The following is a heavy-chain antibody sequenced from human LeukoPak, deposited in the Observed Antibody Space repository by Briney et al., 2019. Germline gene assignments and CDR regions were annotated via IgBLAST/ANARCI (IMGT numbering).Heavy chain of an antibody. CDR2: IYPRDSDT. Sequence: GESLKIFCQGSGYSFNTYWIGWVRQLPGKGLEWMGIIYPRDSDTKYRPSFQGQVTISADKSISTVYLQWSSLKASDSAMYYCARPMVRGEPRDYWGQGTLVTVSS. D-gene: IGHD3-10*01. CDR1: GYSFNTYW. V-gene: IGHV5-51*01. CDR3: ARPMVRGEPRDY. J-gene: IGHJ4*02.